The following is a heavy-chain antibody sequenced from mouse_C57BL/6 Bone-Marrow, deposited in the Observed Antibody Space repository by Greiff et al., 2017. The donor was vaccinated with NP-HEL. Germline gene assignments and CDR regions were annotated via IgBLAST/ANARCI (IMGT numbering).Heavy chain of an antibody. D-gene: IGHD1-1*02. CDR3: ASWPDYGAY. CDR2: INPGSGGT. V-gene: IGHV1-54*01. CDR1: GYAFTNYL. Sequence: QVQLQQSGAELVRPGTSVKVSCKASGYAFTNYLIEWVKQRPGQGLEWIGVINPGSGGTNYNEKFKGKATLTADKSSSTAYMQLSSLTSEDSAVYFCASWPDYGAYWGQGTLVTVSA. J-gene: IGHJ3*01.